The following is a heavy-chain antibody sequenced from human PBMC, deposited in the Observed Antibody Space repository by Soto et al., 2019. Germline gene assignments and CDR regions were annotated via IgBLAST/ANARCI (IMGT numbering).Heavy chain of an antibody. Sequence: SETLSLTCAVSGGSFTSNNWWTWVRQPPGQGLEWIGEIYRTGSTNYNPSIKSRVTISLDKSENQFSLKVTSLAAADTAVYYCESRDPGTSVDYWGQGTLVTVSS. CDR3: ESRDPGTSVDY. J-gene: IGHJ4*02. V-gene: IGHV4-4*02. CDR2: IYRTGST. D-gene: IGHD1-7*01. CDR1: GGSFTSNNW.